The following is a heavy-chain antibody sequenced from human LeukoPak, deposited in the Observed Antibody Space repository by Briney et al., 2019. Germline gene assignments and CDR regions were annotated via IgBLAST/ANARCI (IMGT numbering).Heavy chain of an antibody. D-gene: IGHD2-15*01. Sequence: GGSLRLSCEASGFIFSSYIMNWVRQAPGKGLEWLSYISSSSSTFNYADSVKGRFTISRDNAKNSLYLQMSSLRAGDTAVYYCARGRYCSGGSCYTDYYYYGMDVWGQGTTVTVSS. J-gene: IGHJ6*02. CDR3: ARGRYCSGGSCYTDYYYYGMDV. CDR1: GFIFSSYI. CDR2: ISSSSSTF. V-gene: IGHV3-48*01.